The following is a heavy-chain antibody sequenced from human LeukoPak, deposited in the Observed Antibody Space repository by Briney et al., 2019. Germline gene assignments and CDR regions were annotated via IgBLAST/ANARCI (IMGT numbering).Heavy chain of an antibody. CDR1: GDSISRYY. D-gene: IGHD1-26*01. V-gene: IGHV4-4*07. J-gene: IGHJ3*02. Sequence: PSETLSLTCTVSGDSISRYYWSWIRQPAGKGLEWIGRIYNGGIITYNPSLKSRVTMSIDTSNNQFSLRLRFVTAADTAVYYCAEFRGSYYNGAFDIWGQGTMVTVSS. CDR2: IYNGGII. CDR3: AEFRGSYYNGAFDI.